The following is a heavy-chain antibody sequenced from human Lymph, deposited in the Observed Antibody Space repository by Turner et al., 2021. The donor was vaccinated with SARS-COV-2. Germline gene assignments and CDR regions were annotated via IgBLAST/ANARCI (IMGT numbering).Heavy chain of an antibody. J-gene: IGHJ4*02. D-gene: IGHD2-21*02. CDR2: ITFTSSYI. CDR3: ARGPPDFPYYFDY. V-gene: IGHV3-21*01. Sequence: EVQLVESGGGQVKPGGTLRHACAASGFTFSSYIMNWVRQAPGKGLEWVSSITFTSSYIYYADSVKGRFTISRDNAKNSLYLQMNSLRAEDTAVYYCARGPPDFPYYFDYWGQGTLVTVSS. CDR1: GFTFSSYI.